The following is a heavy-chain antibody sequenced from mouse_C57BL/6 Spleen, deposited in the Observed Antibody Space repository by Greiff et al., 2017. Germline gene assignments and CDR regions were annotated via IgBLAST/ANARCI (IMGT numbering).Heavy chain of an antibody. J-gene: IGHJ1*03. V-gene: IGHV5-9-1*02. Sequence: DVQLQESGEGLVKPGGSLKLSCAASGFTFSSYAMSWVRRTPEKRLEWVAYISSGGDYIYYADTVKGRFTISRDNARNTLYLQMSSLKSEDTAMYYCTRVYYGSSYGYFDVWGTGTTVTVSS. CDR3: TRVYYGSSYGYFDV. D-gene: IGHD1-1*01. CDR2: ISSGGDYI. CDR1: GFTFSSYA.